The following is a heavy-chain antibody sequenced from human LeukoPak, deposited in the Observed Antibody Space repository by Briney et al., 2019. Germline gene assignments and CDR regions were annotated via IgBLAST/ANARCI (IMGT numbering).Heavy chain of an antibody. J-gene: IGHJ3*02. D-gene: IGHD3-22*01. CDR1: GGSFSGYY. V-gene: IGHV4-34*01. Sequence: SETLSLTCAVYGGSFSGYYWSWIRHPPGKGLEWIGEINHSGSTNYNPSLKSRVTISVDTSKNQFSLKLSSVTAADTAVYYCAGAYYYDSSGDDAFDIWGQGTMVTVSS. CDR3: AGAYYYDSSGDDAFDI. CDR2: INHSGST.